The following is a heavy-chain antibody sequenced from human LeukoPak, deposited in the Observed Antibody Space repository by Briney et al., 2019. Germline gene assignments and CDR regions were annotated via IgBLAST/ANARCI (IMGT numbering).Heavy chain of an antibody. V-gene: IGHV3-21*01. CDR3: ARGEQWLVPDYFDY. Sequence: GGSLRLSCAASGFTFSNAWMSWVRQAPGKGLEWVSSISSSSSYIYYADSVKGRFTISRDNAKNSLYLQMNSLRAEDTAVYYCARGEQWLVPDYFDYWGQGTLVTVSS. CDR1: GFTFSNAW. J-gene: IGHJ4*02. CDR2: ISSSSSYI. D-gene: IGHD6-19*01.